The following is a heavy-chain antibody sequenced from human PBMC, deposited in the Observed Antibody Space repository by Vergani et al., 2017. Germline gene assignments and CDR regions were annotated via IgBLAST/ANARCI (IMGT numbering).Heavy chain of an antibody. CDR1: GGREEEEG. CDR3: AAGSSWSHFDY. V-gene: IGHV3-9*01. CDR2: MSGNSGSI. D-gene: IGHD6-13*01. J-gene: IGHJ4*02. Sequence: EVQLVESGGGLGEPGREERGEGEGAGGREEEEGKKGGRQAPGKGREGVSGMSGNSGSIGYADSVKGRFTISRDNAKNSLYLQMNSLRAEDTALYYCAAGSSWSHFDYWGQGTLVTVSS.